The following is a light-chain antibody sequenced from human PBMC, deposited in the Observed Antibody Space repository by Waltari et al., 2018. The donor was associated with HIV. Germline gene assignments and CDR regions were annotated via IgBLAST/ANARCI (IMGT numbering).Light chain of an antibody. V-gene: IGKV3D-20*01. CDR2: DTS. CDR1: QSIKTTS. Sequence: IILMQSPATSSVSVGESASLSCGASQSIKTTSLAWYQHRPGLAPRLLIYDTSVRPPDIPERFNGSVSATHFTLTINRLEAEDSAIYYCQYYDTAPPITFGPGTRLEI. CDR3: QYYDTAPPIT. J-gene: IGKJ5*01.